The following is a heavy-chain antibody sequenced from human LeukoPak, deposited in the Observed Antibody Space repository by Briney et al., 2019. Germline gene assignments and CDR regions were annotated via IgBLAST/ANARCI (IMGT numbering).Heavy chain of an antibody. V-gene: IGHV3-11*01. CDR1: GFTFSDYY. CDR2: ISSSGSTI. CDR3: SEAKGVDFWSGYYTDYYYGMDV. Sequence: GGSLRLSCAASGFTFSDYYMSWVRQAPGKGLECVSYISSSGSTIYYADSVKGRFTISRDNAKNTLYLQMNRRRAEDKAGYYCSEAKGVDFWSGYYTDYYYGMDVWGQGTTVTVSS. J-gene: IGHJ6*02. D-gene: IGHD3-3*01.